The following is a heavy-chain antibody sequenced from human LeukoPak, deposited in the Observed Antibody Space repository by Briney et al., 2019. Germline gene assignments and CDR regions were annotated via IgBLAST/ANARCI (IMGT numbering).Heavy chain of an antibody. Sequence: GGSLRLSCAASGFTVSSNYMSWVRQAPGKGLEWVSVIYSGGSTYYAESVKGRFTISRDNSKNTLYLQMNSLRAEDTAVHYCARGVYSSNNWFDPWGQGTLVTVSS. CDR2: IYSGGST. V-gene: IGHV3-53*01. J-gene: IGHJ5*02. D-gene: IGHD6-13*01. CDR3: ARGVYSSNNWFDP. CDR1: GFTVSSNY.